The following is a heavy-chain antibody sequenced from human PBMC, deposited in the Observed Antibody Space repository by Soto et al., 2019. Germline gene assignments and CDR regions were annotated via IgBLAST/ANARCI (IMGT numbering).Heavy chain of an antibody. CDR3: ARDPGRDSSSWYGGYFDY. V-gene: IGHV3-30*19. CDR2: IWYDGSNK. J-gene: IGHJ4*02. CDR1: GFTFSSYG. D-gene: IGHD6-13*01. Sequence: QVQLVESGGGVVQPGRSLRLSCAASGFTFSSYGMHWVRQAPGKGLEWVAVIWYDGSNKYYADSVKGRFTISRDNSKNTLYLQMNSLRAEDTAVYYCARDPGRDSSSWYGGYFDYWGQGTLVTVSS.